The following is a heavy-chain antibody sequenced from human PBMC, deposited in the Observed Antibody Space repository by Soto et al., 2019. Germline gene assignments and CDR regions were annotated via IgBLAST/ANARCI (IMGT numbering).Heavy chain of an antibody. J-gene: IGHJ6*02. Sequence: QLQLQESGPGLVKPSETLSLTCTVSGGSISSSTYYWGWIRQPPGKGLEWIGMIYYSGSAYYNPSLTSPVTISIDTSKNQFSLRLSSVTAADTAVYYCARHGVDYGDYASYYYYGMDVWGRGTTVTVSS. CDR2: IYYSGSA. V-gene: IGHV4-39*01. CDR1: GGSISSSTYY. CDR3: ARHGVDYGDYASYYYYGMDV. D-gene: IGHD4-17*01.